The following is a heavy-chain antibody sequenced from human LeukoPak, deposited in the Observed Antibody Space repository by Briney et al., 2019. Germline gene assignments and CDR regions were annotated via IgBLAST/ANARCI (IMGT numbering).Heavy chain of an antibody. CDR3: ARGRGKVLYGRNRYSSGWYLKY. V-gene: IGHV4-34*01. D-gene: IGHD6-19*01. CDR1: GGSFSGYY. CDR2: INHSGST. Sequence: SETLSLTCAVYGGSFSGYYWSWIRRPPGKGLEWIGEINHSGSTNYNPSLKSRVTISVDTSKNQFSLKLSSVTAADTAVYYCARGRGKVLYGRNRYSSGWYLKYWGQGTLVTVSS. J-gene: IGHJ4*02.